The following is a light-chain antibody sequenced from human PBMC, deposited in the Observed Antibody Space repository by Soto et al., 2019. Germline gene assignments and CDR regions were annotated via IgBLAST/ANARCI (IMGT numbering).Light chain of an antibody. CDR3: QQRSNWPLT. V-gene: IGKV3-11*01. CDR2: DAS. J-gene: IGKJ1*01. Sequence: EIVLTQSPATLSLSPGEGATLSCRASQSVRSYLAWYQQKPGQAPSLLIYDASNLATGIPARFSGSGSGTDFTLTISSLEPEDIAVYYCQQRSNWPLTFGLGTKVEV. CDR1: QSVRSY.